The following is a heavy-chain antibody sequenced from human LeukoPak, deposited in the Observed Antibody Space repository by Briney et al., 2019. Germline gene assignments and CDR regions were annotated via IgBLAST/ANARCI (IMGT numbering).Heavy chain of an antibody. J-gene: IGHJ2*01. D-gene: IGHD2-15*01. Sequence: GGSLRLSCAASGFTFSSHAMSWVRQAPGKGLEWVSSISSSGITINHADSVKGRFTISRDNAKNSLYLQMNSLRAEDTAVYYCAREKARSYWFFDLWGRGTLVTVSS. CDR3: AREKARSYWFFDL. CDR1: GFTFSSHA. CDR2: ISSSGITI. V-gene: IGHV3-48*03.